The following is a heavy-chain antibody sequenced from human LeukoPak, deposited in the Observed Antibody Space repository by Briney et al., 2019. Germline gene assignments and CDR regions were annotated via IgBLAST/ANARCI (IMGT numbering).Heavy chain of an antibody. CDR2: IYPGDSDT. V-gene: IGHV5-51*01. J-gene: IGHJ4*02. D-gene: IGHD3-10*01. Sequence: GESLKISCKGSGYSFTSYWIGWVRQMPGKGLEWMGIIYPGDSDTRYSPSFQGQVTISADKSISTAYLQWSSLKASDTAMYYCALIPNYYGSGGPNDRDYWGQGTLVTVSS. CDR3: ALIPNYYGSGGPNDRDY. CDR1: GYSFTSYW.